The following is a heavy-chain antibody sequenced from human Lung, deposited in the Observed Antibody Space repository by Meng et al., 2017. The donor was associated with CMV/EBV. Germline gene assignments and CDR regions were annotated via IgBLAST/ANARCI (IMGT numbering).Heavy chain of an antibody. D-gene: IGHD6-13*01. CDR2: INEDGTDK. Sequence: ESXKISXAASGFTVTSNWMTWVRQAPGKGLEWVANINEDGTDKNYLDSVKGRFTISRDNVKKSVYLQMNTLRGEDTAVYYCARPIEGIRETLDYWGQGTLVTVSS. V-gene: IGHV3-7*01. CDR1: GFTVTSNW. J-gene: IGHJ4*02. CDR3: ARPIEGIRETLDY.